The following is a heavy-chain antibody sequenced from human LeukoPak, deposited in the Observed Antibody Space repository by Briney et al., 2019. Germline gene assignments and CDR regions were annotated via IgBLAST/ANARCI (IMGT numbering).Heavy chain of an antibody. CDR3: ARYEDDAFDI. CDR1: GDSVSSNSAA. D-gene: IGHD3-16*01. J-gene: IGHJ3*02. V-gene: IGHV6-1*01. CDR2: TYYRSKWYN. Sequence: SQTLSLTCAISGDSVSSNSAAWNWIRRSPSRGLEWLGRTYYRSKWYNDYAVSVKSRVTINSDTSKNQFSLQLNSVTPEDTAVYYCARYEDDAFDIWGQGTMVTISS.